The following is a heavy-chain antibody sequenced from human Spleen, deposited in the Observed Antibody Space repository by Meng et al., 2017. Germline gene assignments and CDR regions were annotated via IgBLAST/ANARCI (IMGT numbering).Heavy chain of an antibody. CDR2: IYSGGST. V-gene: IGHV3-53*04. CDR1: GFTVSSNY. J-gene: IGHJ6*02. Sequence: GESLKISCAASGFTVSSNYMSWVRQAPGKGLEWVSVIYSGGSTYYADSVKGRFTISRHNSKNTLYLQMNSLRAEDTAVYYCARESLEWLSLNYYYYYGMDVWGQGTTVTVSS. D-gene: IGHD3-3*01. CDR3: ARESLEWLSLNYYYYYGMDV.